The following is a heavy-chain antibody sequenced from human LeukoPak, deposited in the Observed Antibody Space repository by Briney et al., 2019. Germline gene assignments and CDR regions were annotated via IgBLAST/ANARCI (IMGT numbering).Heavy chain of an antibody. J-gene: IGHJ4*02. Sequence: HPGGSLRLSCAASGFTFSNYGMNWVRQAPGKGLEWVSVISGHSDTTYYADSVKGRFTISRDNSKNTLYLQMNSLRVEDTAVYYCAKEGIKESPREFDYWGQGSLVTVSS. V-gene: IGHV3-23*01. D-gene: IGHD1-26*01. CDR2: ISGHSDTT. CDR1: GFTFSNYG. CDR3: AKEGIKESPREFDY.